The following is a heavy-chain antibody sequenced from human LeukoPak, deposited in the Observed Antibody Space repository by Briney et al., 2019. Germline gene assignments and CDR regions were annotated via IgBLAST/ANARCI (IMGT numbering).Heavy chain of an antibody. CDR2: ISAYNGNT. CDR1: GYTSTSYG. V-gene: IGHV1-18*01. CDR3: ARGKDLWGYCSGGSCYCFDY. D-gene: IGHD2-15*01. J-gene: IGHJ4*02. Sequence: ASVKVSCKASGYTSTSYGISWVRQAPGQGLEWMGWISAYNGNTNYAQKLQGRVTMTTDTSTSTAYMELRSLRSDDTAVYYCARGKDLWGYCSGGSCYCFDYWGQGTLVTVSS.